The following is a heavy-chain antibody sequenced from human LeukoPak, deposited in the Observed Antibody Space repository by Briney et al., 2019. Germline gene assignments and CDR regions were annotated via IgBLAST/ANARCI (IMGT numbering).Heavy chain of an antibody. CDR3: ARAAGYSYGPFDY. D-gene: IGHD5-18*01. Sequence: GGSLRLSCAASGFTFSSYAMSWVRQAPGKGLEWVSSISGSGGSTYYADSVKGRFTISRDNSKNTLYLQMNSLRAEDTAVYYCARAAGYSYGPFDYWGQGTLVTVSS. CDR2: ISGSGGST. CDR1: GFTFSSYA. J-gene: IGHJ4*02. V-gene: IGHV3-23*01.